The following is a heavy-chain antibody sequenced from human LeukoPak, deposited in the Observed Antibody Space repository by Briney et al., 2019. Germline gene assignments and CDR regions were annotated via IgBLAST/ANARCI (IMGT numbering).Heavy chain of an antibody. CDR1: GFTFSSYD. Sequence: GGSLRLSCAASGFTFSSYDMHWVRQVTGKYLEWVSAIGTTGDTYYPGSVKGRFTISRENAKNSLYLQMNSLRAEDTAVYYCWVRYSPDAFDIWGQGTMVTVSS. V-gene: IGHV3-13*01. J-gene: IGHJ3*02. CDR2: IGTTGDT. D-gene: IGHD3-9*01. CDR3: WVRYSPDAFDI.